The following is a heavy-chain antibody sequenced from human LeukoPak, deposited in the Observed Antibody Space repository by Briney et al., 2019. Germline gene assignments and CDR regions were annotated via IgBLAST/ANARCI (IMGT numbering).Heavy chain of an antibody. J-gene: IGHJ4*02. CDR3: ARDYGQYQLLFYFDY. D-gene: IGHD2-2*01. Sequence: GGSLRLSCAASGFTFSSYAMHWVRQAPGKGLEYVSAISSNGGSTYYASSVKGRFTISRDNSKNTLYLQMDNLRAEDMAVYYCARDYGQYQLLFYFDYWGQGTLVTVSS. V-gene: IGHV3-64*01. CDR2: ISSNGGST. CDR1: GFTFSSYA.